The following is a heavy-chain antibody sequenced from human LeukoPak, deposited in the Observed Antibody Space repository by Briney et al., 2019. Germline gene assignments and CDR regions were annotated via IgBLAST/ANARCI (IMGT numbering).Heavy chain of an antibody. D-gene: IGHD3-3*01. V-gene: IGHV1-69*05. CDR2: IIPIFGTA. CDR3: AICTHYDFWSGYYMHRYFDY. Sequence: SVKVSCKASGGTFSSYAISWVRQAPGQRLEWMGGIIPIFGTANYAQKFQGRVTITTDESTSTAYMELSSLRSEDTAVYYCAICTHYDFWSGYYMHRYFDYWGQGTLVTVSS. J-gene: IGHJ4*02. CDR1: GGTFSSYA.